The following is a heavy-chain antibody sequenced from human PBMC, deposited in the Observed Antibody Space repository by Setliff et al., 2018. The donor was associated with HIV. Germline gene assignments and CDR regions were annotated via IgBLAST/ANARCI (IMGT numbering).Heavy chain of an antibody. V-gene: IGHV3-33*03. CDR2: IWFDGSYK. CDR3: ATQTGFYNSHWYDY. Sequence: GGSLRLSCAASGFTFSSYAMHWVRQAPGKGLEWVAVIWFDGSYKYYVDSVKGRFTIFRDNAKNSVFLQMNSLRAEDTGVYYCATQTGFYNSHWYDYWGQGTMVTVSS. CDR1: GFTFSSYA. D-gene: IGHD6-13*01. J-gene: IGHJ4*02.